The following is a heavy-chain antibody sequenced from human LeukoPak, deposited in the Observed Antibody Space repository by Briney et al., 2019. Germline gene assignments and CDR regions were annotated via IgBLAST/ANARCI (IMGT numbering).Heavy chain of an antibody. CDR2: INPNSGVT. CDR3: ARDSSNWSSFGS. V-gene: IGHV1-2*06. J-gene: IGHJ4*02. CDR1: GYTFTAYP. D-gene: IGHD6-13*01. Sequence: GASVKVCCKASGYTFTAYPIRWVRQAPGQGLEWMGRINPNSGVTHYAQKFHGRVTMTKDTSTDTAYMELSSLRSDDTAIYWCARDSSNWSSFGSWGQGTPVTVSS.